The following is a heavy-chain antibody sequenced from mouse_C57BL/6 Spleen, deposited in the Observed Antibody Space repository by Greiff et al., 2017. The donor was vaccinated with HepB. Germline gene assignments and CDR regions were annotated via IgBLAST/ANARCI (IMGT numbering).Heavy chain of an antibody. D-gene: IGHD2-9*01. CDR1: GYTFTSYW. Sequence: QVQLKQPGAELVRPGSSVKLSCKASGYTFTSYWMHWVKQRPIQGLEWIGNIDPSDSETHYNQKFKDKATLTVDKSSSTAYMQLSSLTSEDSAVYYCARSSYGYDGRYFDVWGTGTTVTVSS. CDR3: ARSSYGYDGRYFDV. CDR2: IDPSDSET. J-gene: IGHJ1*03. V-gene: IGHV1-52*01.